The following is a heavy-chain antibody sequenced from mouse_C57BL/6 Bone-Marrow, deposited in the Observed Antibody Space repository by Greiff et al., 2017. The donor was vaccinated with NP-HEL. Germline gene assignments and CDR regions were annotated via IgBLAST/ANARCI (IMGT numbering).Heavy chain of an antibody. D-gene: IGHD1-1*01. CDR2: IDPENGDT. J-gene: IGHJ4*01. CDR3: TTGGSSPYAMDY. V-gene: IGHV14-4*01. CDR1: GFNIKDDY. Sequence: EVQLQQSGAELVRPGASVKLSCTVSGFNIKDDYMHWVKQRPEQGLEWIGWIDPENGDTEYASKFQGKAPLTADTSSTTAYMQLSRLTSEDTAVYYCTTGGSSPYAMDYWGQGTSVTVSS.